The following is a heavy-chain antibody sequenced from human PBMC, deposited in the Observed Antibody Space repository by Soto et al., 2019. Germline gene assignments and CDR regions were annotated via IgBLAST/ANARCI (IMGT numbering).Heavy chain of an antibody. CDR2: IDPSDSYT. Sequence: GESLKISCKGSGYSFTSYWISWVRQMPGKGLEWMGRIDPSDSYTNYSPSFQGHVTISADKSISTAYLQWSSLKASGTAMYYCARKPLDRVSSSITNRHYYYYYGMDVWGQGTTVTVSS. V-gene: IGHV5-10-1*01. J-gene: IGHJ6*02. CDR3: ARKPLDRVSSSITNRHYYYYYGMDV. D-gene: IGHD6-6*01. CDR1: GYSFTSYW.